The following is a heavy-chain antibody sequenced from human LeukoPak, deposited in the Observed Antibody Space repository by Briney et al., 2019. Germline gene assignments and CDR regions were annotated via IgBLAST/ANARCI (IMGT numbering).Heavy chain of an antibody. J-gene: IGHJ4*02. D-gene: IGHD3-16*01. Sequence: GGSLRLSCAASGFTFSNSGMHWVRQAPGNGLEWVAFVRFDGINEYYTDSVKGRFAISRHNSKNTLYLQMNSLRAEDTAVYYCAKDSGGSFLVSEIDYWGQGTLVTVSS. V-gene: IGHV3-30*02. CDR3: AKDSGGSFLVSEIDY. CDR1: GFTFSNSG. CDR2: VRFDGINE.